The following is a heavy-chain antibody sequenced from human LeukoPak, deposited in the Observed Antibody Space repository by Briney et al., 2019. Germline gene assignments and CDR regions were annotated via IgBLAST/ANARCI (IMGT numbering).Heavy chain of an antibody. Sequence: SETLSLTCTVSGGSISSSSYYWGWISQPPGKGLEWIGSIYYSGSTYYNPSLKSRVTISVDTSKNQFSLKLSSVTAADTAVYYCARIPLWFNDAFDIWAKGQWSPSLQ. D-gene: IGHD5-18*01. CDR2: IYYSGST. CDR1: GGSISSSSYY. J-gene: IGHJ3*02. V-gene: IGHV4-39*01. CDR3: ARIPLWFNDAFDI.